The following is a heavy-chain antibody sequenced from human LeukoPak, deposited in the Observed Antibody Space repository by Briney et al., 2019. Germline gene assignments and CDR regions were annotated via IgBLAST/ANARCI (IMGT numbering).Heavy chain of an antibody. V-gene: IGHV3-7*04. CDR3: TRVGYIDEGIDY. D-gene: IGHD5-24*01. Sequence: GGSLRLSCVASGFPFSSYWMTWVRQAPGKGLEWVANIKQDGGKKSYVDSVKGRFTISRDNAKNSLYLQMNSLRAEDTAIYYCTRVGYIDEGIDYWGQGTLVTVSS. CDR2: IKQDGGKK. CDR1: GFPFSSYW. J-gene: IGHJ4*02.